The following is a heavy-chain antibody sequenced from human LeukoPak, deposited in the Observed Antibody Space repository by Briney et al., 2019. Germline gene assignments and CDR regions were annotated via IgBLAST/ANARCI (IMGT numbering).Heavy chain of an antibody. J-gene: IGHJ4*02. V-gene: IGHV3-21*04. D-gene: IGHD3-22*01. CDR3: AKGGYYDGSGYYREYYFDY. CDR2: ISSSSSYI. Sequence: GGSLRLSCAASGFTFSSYSMNWVRQAPGKGLEWVSSISSSSSYIYYADSVKGRFTISRDNAKNSLYLQMNSLRAEDTAVYYCAKGGYYDGSGYYREYYFDYWGQGTLVTVSS. CDR1: GFTFSSYS.